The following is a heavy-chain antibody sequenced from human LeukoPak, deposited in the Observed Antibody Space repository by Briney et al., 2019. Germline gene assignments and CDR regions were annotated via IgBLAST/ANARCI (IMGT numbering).Heavy chain of an antibody. CDR2: FDPEDGET. CDR1: GYTLTELS. Sequence: ASVKVSCKVSGYTLTELSMHWVRQAPGKGLEWMGGFDPEDGETIYAQKFQGRVTMTEDTSTDTAYTELSSLRSEDTAVYYCATGPPLTTYNWFDPWGQGTLVTVSS. D-gene: IGHD4-17*01. V-gene: IGHV1-24*01. CDR3: ATGPPLTTYNWFDP. J-gene: IGHJ5*02.